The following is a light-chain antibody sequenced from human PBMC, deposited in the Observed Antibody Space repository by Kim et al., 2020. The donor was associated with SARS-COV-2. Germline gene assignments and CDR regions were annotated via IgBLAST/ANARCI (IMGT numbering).Light chain of an antibody. CDR1: QSISSW. V-gene: IGKV1-5*03. CDR2: KAS. CDR3: QQYNSYSYT. Sequence: SASVGDRVTITCRASQSISSWLAWYQQKPGKAPKLLIYKASSLESGDPSRFSGSGSGTEFTLTISSLQPDDFATYYCQQYNSYSYTFGQGTKLEI. J-gene: IGKJ2*01.